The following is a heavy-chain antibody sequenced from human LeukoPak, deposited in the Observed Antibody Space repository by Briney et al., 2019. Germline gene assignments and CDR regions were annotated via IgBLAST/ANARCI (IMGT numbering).Heavy chain of an antibody. CDR1: GVSISSSNSY. V-gene: IGHV4-39*07. CDR2: IYYTGNT. CDR3: ANNYDSSVHDAFDI. J-gene: IGHJ3*02. Sequence: SETLSLTCTVSGVSISSSNSYWGWIRQPPGKGLEWIGSIYYTGNTYYNASLKSRVTISVDTSKNQFSLKLSSVTAADTAVYYCANNYDSSVHDAFDIWGQGTMVTVS. D-gene: IGHD3-22*01.